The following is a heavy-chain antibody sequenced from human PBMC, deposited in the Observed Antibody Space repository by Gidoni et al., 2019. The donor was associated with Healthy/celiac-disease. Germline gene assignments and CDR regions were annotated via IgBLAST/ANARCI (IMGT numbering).Heavy chain of an antibody. J-gene: IGHJ4*02. V-gene: IGHV3-23*01. CDR3: AKAKIGRQWLSFDY. D-gene: IGHD6-19*01. Sequence: EVQLLESGGGLVQPGGSVRLSCAASGFTFSSDAMRWVRQAPGKGLEWVSAISGSGCSTYDADSVKGRFTSAIDNAKNTLYLQMNSLRAEDTAVYYCAKAKIGRQWLSFDYWGQGTLVTVSS. CDR2: ISGSGCST. CDR1: GFTFSSDA.